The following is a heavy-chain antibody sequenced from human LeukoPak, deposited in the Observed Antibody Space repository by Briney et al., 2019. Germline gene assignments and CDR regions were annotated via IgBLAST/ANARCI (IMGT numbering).Heavy chain of an antibody. J-gene: IGHJ6*03. CDR1: GFTFSIYA. D-gene: IGHD3-3*01. V-gene: IGHV3-30*04. Sequence: SGGSLRLSCAASGFTFSIYAMHWVRQAPGKGLEWVAVISYDGSNRYYADSVKGRFTISRDNSKNTLYLQMNSLRAEDTAVYYCARDGELRFLEWLLYRPYYYYMDVWGKGTTVTVSS. CDR2: ISYDGSNR. CDR3: ARDGELRFLEWLLYRPYYYYMDV.